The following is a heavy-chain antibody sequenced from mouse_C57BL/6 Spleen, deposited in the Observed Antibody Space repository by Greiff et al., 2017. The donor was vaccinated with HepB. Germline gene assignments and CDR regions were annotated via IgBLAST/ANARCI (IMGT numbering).Heavy chain of an antibody. J-gene: IGHJ1*03. D-gene: IGHD1-1*01. CDR2: INPNNGGT. CDR3: ARGPTVVGDWYFDV. CDR1: GYTFTDYN. Sequence: VQLQQSGPELVKPGASVKMSCKASGYTFTDYNMHWVKQSHGKSLEWIGYINPNNGGTSYNQKFKGKATLTVNKSSSTAYMELRSLTSEDSAVYYCARGPTVVGDWYFDVWGTGTTVTVSS. V-gene: IGHV1-22*01.